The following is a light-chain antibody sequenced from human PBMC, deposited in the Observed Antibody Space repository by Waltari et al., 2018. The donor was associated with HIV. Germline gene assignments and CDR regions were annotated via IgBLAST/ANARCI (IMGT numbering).Light chain of an antibody. V-gene: IGKV1-39*01. CDR1: HNISYF. J-gene: IGKJ3*01. CDR2: GTS. CDR3: QQSFSGFT. Sequence: IQLTQSPSSLSANVGDRVTITCRASHNISYFLNWYQQKPATAPKLLVFGTSSLQTGVPSRFRGSASGTDFSLTINSLHPEDFATYYCQQSFSGFTFGPGTNVD.